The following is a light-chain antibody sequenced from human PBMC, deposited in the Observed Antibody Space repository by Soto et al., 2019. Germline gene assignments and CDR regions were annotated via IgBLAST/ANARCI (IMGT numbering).Light chain of an antibody. J-gene: IGKJ2*01. V-gene: IGKV1-39*01. Sequence: DIQMTQSPSSLSASIGDRVTITCRASQNISFYLNWCQHKTGQAPKVLIYAASSLPGGVPQRFSGSRSGTDFTLSISSQQPEDVAAYSCQQSYITPSTFGQGTKVDIK. CDR3: QQSYITPST. CDR2: AAS. CDR1: QNISFY.